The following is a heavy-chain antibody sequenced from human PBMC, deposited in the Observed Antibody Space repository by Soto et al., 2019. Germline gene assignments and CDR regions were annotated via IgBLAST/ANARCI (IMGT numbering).Heavy chain of an antibody. CDR2: IKSKTDGGTT. CDR3: TXEYYYGSGSYYYYGMDV. J-gene: IGHJ6*02. Sequence: PGGSLRLSCAASGFTFSNAWMSWVRQAPGKGLEWVGRIKSKTDGGTTDYAAPVKGRFTISRDDSKNTLYLQMNSLKTEDTAVYYCTXEYYYGSGSYYYYGMDVWGPGTTVTVSS. D-gene: IGHD3-10*01. CDR1: GFTFSNAW. V-gene: IGHV3-15*01.